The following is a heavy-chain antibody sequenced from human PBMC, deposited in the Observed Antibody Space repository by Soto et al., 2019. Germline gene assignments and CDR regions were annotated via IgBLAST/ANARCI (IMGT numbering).Heavy chain of an antibody. Sequence: SETLSLTCAVSGHSISSGFYYWGWIRQPPGKGLEWIGSIYHSGSTYYNPSLKSRVTISVDTSKNQFSLKLSSVTAADTAVYYCARVPYYYDSSGYYYGGAFDIWGQGTMVTVSS. CDR1: GHSISSGFYY. D-gene: IGHD3-22*01. V-gene: IGHV4-38-2*01. J-gene: IGHJ3*02. CDR3: ARVPYYYDSSGYYYGGAFDI. CDR2: IYHSGST.